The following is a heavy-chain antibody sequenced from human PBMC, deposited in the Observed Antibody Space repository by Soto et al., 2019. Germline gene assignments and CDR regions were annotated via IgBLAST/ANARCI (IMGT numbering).Heavy chain of an antibody. V-gene: IGHV4-30-4*01. CDR2: IYYSGST. CDR1: GGSISSGDYY. CDR3: ARDSSSWSAFDY. D-gene: IGHD6-13*01. Sequence: PSETLSLTCTVSGGSISSGDYYWSWIRQPPGKGLEWIGYIYYSGSTYYNPSLKSRVTISVDTSKNQFSLKLSSVTAADTAVYYCARDSSSWSAFDYWGQGTLVTVSS. J-gene: IGHJ4*02.